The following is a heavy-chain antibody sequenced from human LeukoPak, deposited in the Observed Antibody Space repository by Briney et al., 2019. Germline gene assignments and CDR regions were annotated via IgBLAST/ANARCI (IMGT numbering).Heavy chain of an antibody. D-gene: IGHD4-17*01. J-gene: IGHJ4*02. Sequence: GGSLRLSCAASGFTFSSYAMSWVRQAPGRGLEWVSAISGSGGSTYYADSVKGRFTISRDNSKNTLYLQMNRLRAEDTAVYYCAKDHFYGDHLRNCFDYWGQGTLVTVSS. CDR2: ISGSGGST. CDR1: GFTFSSYA. CDR3: AKDHFYGDHLRNCFDY. V-gene: IGHV3-23*01.